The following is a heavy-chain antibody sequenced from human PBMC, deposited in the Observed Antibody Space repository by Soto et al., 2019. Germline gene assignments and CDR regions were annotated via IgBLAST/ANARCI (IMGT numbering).Heavy chain of an antibody. CDR3: ARDPINRRIAVAGTRIFNFDY. D-gene: IGHD6-19*01. J-gene: IGHJ4*02. CDR2: INPSGGST. CDR1: GYTFTSYY. V-gene: IGHV1-46*01. Sequence: GASVKVSCKASGYTFTSYYMHWVRQAPGQGLEWMGIINPSGGSTSYAQKFQGRVTMTRDTSTSTVYMELSSLRSEDTAVYYCARDPINRRIAVAGTRIFNFDYWGQGTLVTVSS.